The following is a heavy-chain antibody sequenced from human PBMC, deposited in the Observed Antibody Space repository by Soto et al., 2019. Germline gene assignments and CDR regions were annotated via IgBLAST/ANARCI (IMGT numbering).Heavy chain of an antibody. Sequence: QVQLVQSGAEVKKPGSSVKVSCKASGGTFSSYAISWVRQAPGQGLKWMGGIIPIFGTANYAQKFQGRVTITADESTSTAYMELSSLRSEDTAVYYCAREPIAAAGYNWFDPWGQGTLVTVSS. V-gene: IGHV1-69*01. CDR3: AREPIAAAGYNWFDP. D-gene: IGHD6-13*01. J-gene: IGHJ5*02. CDR1: GGTFSSYA. CDR2: IIPIFGTA.